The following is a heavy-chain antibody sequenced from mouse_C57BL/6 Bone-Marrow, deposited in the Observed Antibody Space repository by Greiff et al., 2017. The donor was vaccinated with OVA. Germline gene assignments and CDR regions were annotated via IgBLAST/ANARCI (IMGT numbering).Heavy chain of an antibody. V-gene: IGHV4-1*01. CDR3: ARPRGYRAWFAY. J-gene: IGHJ3*01. CDR2: INPDSSTI. D-gene: IGHD2-2*01. Sequence: TASGIDFSRYWMSWVRRAPGKGLEWIGEINPDSSTINYAPSLKDKFIISRDNAKNTLYLQMSKVRSEDTALYYCARPRGYRAWFAYWGQGTLVTVSA. CDR1: GIDFSRYW.